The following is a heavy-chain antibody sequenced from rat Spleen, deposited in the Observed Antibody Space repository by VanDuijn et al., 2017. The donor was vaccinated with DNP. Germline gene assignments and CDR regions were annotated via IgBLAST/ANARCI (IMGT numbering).Heavy chain of an antibody. CDR1: GFTFSDYY. D-gene: IGHD1-7*01. J-gene: IGHJ2*01. CDR2: ITYDGSST. V-gene: IGHV5-20*01. CDR3: TRDGPPYYVFPFDY. Sequence: EVQLVESDGGLVQPGRSLKLSCASSGFTFSDYYMAWVRQPPTKRLEWVASITYDGSSTYYRDSVKGRFTISRDNAKSTLYLQMDSLRSEDTATYYCTRDGPPYYVFPFDYWGQGVMVTVSS.